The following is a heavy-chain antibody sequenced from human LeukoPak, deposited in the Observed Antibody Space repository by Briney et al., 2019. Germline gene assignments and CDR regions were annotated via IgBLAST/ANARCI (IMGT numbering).Heavy chain of an antibody. Sequence: GGSLRLSCAASGFTFKDYWMRWVRQVPGKGLVWVARIISDGSSASYADSVKGRFTMPRDNAKNTLYLQMNSLRAEDTAVYYCVRDSNYHPDCWGQGTLVTVSS. V-gene: IGHV3-74*01. D-gene: IGHD4-11*01. CDR3: VRDSNYHPDC. CDR1: GFTFKDYW. CDR2: IISDGSSA. J-gene: IGHJ4*02.